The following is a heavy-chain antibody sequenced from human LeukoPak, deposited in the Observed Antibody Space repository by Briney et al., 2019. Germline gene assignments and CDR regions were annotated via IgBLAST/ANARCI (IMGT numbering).Heavy chain of an antibody. CDR3: ARVRIYYGSGGSPGPAGPDY. CDR1: GGSISSSSYY. V-gene: IGHV4-39*01. D-gene: IGHD3-10*01. CDR2: IYYSGST. J-gene: IGHJ4*02. Sequence: SETLSLTCTVSGGSISSSSYYWGWIRQPPGKGLEWIGSIYYSGSTYYNPSLKSRVTISVDTSKNQFSLKLSSVTAADTAVYYCARVRIYYGSGGSPGPAGPDYWGQGTLVTVSS.